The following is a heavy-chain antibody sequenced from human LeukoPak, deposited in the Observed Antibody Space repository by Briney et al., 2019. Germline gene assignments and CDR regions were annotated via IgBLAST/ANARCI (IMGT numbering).Heavy chain of an antibody. CDR3: ARGVEPLAANTLAY. Sequence: GGSLTLSCAASGLTVITNDMTWVRQAPGKGLEWVSVLYSDGNTKYADSVQGRFTISRDNSKNTLYLEMNSLSPDDTAVYYCARGVEPLAANTLAYWGQGTLVTVSS. J-gene: IGHJ4*02. V-gene: IGHV3-53*01. CDR2: LYSDGNT. D-gene: IGHD1-14*01. CDR1: GLTVITND.